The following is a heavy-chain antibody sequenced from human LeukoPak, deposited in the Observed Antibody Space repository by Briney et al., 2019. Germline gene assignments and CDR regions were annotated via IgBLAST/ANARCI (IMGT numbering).Heavy chain of an antibody. CDR1: GYTFTGYY. CDR2: INPNSGGT. Sequence: ASVKVSCKASGYTFTGYYMHWVRQAPGQGLEWMGWINPNSGGTNYAQKFQSRVTITRDTSISTAYMELSRLRSDDTAVYYCARVQAECSGGSCYYNYWGQGTLVTVSS. CDR3: ARVQAECSGGSCYYNY. J-gene: IGHJ4*02. D-gene: IGHD2-15*01. V-gene: IGHV1-2*02.